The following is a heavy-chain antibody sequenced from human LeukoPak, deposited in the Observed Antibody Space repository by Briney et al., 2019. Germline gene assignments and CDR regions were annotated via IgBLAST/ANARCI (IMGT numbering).Heavy chain of an antibody. Sequence: PSETPSLTCTVSGGSINTPNYYWSWIRQPPGKGLEWIGYIYYSGSANYNPSLKSRVTISVDTSKNQFSLKLSSVTAADTAVYYCARVLYYNILTGYSALNWFDPWGQGTLVTVSS. J-gene: IGHJ5*02. CDR2: IYYSGSA. D-gene: IGHD3-9*01. CDR3: ARVLYYNILTGYSALNWFDP. CDR1: GGSINTPNYY. V-gene: IGHV4-61*01.